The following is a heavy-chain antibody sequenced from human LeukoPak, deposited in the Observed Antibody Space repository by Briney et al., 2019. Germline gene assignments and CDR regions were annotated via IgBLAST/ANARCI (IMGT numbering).Heavy chain of an antibody. Sequence: GGSLRLSCAASGFTFSSYSMTWVRQAPGKGLEWVSSISSSSSYIYYADSVKGRFTISRDNAKNSLYLQMNSLRAEDTAVYYCPRQPTVVTRAYYFDYWGQGTLVTVSS. V-gene: IGHV3-21*01. CDR3: PRQPTVVTRAYYFDY. J-gene: IGHJ4*02. CDR2: ISSSSSYI. CDR1: GFTFSSYS. D-gene: IGHD4-23*01.